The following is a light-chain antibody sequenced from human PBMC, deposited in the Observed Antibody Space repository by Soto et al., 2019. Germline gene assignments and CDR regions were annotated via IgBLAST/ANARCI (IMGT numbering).Light chain of an antibody. J-gene: IGKJ1*01. V-gene: IGKV3-15*01. CDR2: GAS. Sequence: EIVMTQSPATLSVSPGERATLSCRASQSVSSNLAWYQQKRGQAPRLLIYGASTRATGIPARFSGSGSGTEFTLTISSPQSEDFAVYYCQQYNNWPRSFGQGTKVEIK. CDR3: QQYNNWPRS. CDR1: QSVSSN.